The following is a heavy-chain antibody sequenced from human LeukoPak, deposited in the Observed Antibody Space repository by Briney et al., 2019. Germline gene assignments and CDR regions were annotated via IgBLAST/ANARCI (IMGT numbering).Heavy chain of an antibody. CDR1: GFTFDDYA. D-gene: IGHD3-9*01. Sequence: PGGSLRLSCAASGFTFDDYAMSWVRHAPGKGLEWVSGINWNGGSTDYADSVKGRFTISRDNAKNSLYLQMNSLRAEDTALYYCARELRLRYFDWLWDAFDIWGQGTMVTVSS. CDR3: ARELRLRYFDWLWDAFDI. V-gene: IGHV3-20*04. J-gene: IGHJ3*02. CDR2: INWNGGST.